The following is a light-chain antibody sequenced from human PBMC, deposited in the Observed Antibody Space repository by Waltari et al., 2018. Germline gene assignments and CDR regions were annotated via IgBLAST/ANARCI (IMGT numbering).Light chain of an antibody. V-gene: IGKV3-11*01. CDR2: DTS. Sequence: EIVLTQSPATLSLSPGESATISCRASQSISSDFAWYQQKPGQAPRLLIYDTSNRATGIPARFSGSGSGTDFTLTISSLEPEDFAVYYCQQRSNWPITFGQGTRLEIK. J-gene: IGKJ5*01. CDR1: QSISSD. CDR3: QQRSNWPIT.